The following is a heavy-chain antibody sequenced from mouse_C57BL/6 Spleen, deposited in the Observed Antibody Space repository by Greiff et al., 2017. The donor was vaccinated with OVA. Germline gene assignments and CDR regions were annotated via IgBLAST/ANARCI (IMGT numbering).Heavy chain of an antibody. CDR3: ARMDYSNYGGFAY. Sequence: EVQLQESGPELVKPGASVKIPCKASGYTFTDYNMDWVKQSHGKSLEWIGDINPNNGGTIYNQKFKGKATLTVDKSSSTAYMELRSLTSEDTAVYYCARMDYSNYGGFAYWGQGTLVTVSA. D-gene: IGHD2-5*01. CDR2: INPNNGGT. V-gene: IGHV1-18*01. J-gene: IGHJ3*01. CDR1: GYTFTDYN.